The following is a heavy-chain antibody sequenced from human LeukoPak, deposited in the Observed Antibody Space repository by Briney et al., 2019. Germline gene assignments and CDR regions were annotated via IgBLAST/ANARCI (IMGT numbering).Heavy chain of an antibody. D-gene: IGHD2-2*01. J-gene: IGHJ4*02. CDR3: ARQVLEWALIVVVPAALLDY. CDR1: GGSISSSSYY. V-gene: IGHV4-39*01. CDR2: IYYSGST. Sequence: SSETLSLTCTVSGGSISSSSYYWGWIRQPPGKRLEWIGSIYYSGSTYYNPSLKSRVTISVDTSKNQFSLKLSSVTAADTAVYYCARQVLEWALIVVVPAALLDYWGQGTLVTVSS.